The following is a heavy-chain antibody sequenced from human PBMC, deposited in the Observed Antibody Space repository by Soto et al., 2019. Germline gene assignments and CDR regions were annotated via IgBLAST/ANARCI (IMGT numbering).Heavy chain of an antibody. CDR3: ARHLRPDGSGTYYNVGFDY. CDR1: GGSISSGSYY. CDR2: IFYSGTT. D-gene: IGHD3-10*01. J-gene: IGHJ4*02. V-gene: IGHV4-39*01. Sequence: QLQLQESGPGLVKPSETLSLTCTVSGGSISSGSYYWGWIRQPPGKGLEWIGSIFYSGTTYYNPSLKSRVTMSVDTSKNQFSLRLSSVTAADTAVYYCARHLRPDGSGTYYNVGFDYWGQGTLVTVSS.